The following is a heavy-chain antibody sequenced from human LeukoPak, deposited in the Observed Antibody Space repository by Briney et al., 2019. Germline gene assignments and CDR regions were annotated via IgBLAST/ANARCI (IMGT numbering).Heavy chain of an antibody. V-gene: IGHV4-4*07. CDR1: GGSISSYY. J-gene: IGHJ6*03. CDR3: AREVVDATPSRDYYYYMDV. D-gene: IGHD2-15*01. CDR2: IYISGST. Sequence: TSETLSLTCTVSGGSISSYYWSWIRQPAGKGPEWIGRIYISGSTNYNPSLKSRVTMSIDTSKNQFSLKLTFATAADTAVYYCAREVVDATPSRDYYYYMDVWGKGTTVTVSS.